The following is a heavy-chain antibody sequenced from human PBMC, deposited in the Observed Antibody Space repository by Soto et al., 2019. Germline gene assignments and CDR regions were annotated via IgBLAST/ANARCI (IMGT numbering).Heavy chain of an antibody. V-gene: IGHV3-43D*04. CDR3: VKDIADRGYYYDNRGYYPDY. D-gene: IGHD3-22*01. CDR1: GFTFDDYA. Sequence: EVQLVESGGVVVQPGGSLRLSCAASGFTFDDYAMHWFRQATGKGLEWVSLISWDGGSTYYADPVKGRVTISRDNSKNSLSLQMNSLVAEDTALYYCVKDIADRGYYYDNRGYYPDYWCQGTLVTVSS. J-gene: IGHJ4*02. CDR2: ISWDGGST.